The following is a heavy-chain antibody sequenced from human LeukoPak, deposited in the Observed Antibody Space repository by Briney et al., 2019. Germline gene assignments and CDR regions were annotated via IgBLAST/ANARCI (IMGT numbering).Heavy chain of an antibody. D-gene: IGHD1-14*01. CDR3: ARGPRGQANHDAFDI. J-gene: IGHJ3*02. V-gene: IGHV3-74*01. Sequence: PGGSLRLSCAASGLTFSSYWMHWVRQAPGKGLVWVSSISSDGSSTRYADSVKGRFTISRDNAKDTLYLQMNSLRAEDTAVYYCARGPRGQANHDAFDIWGQGTMVTVSS. CDR1: GLTFSSYW. CDR2: ISSDGSST.